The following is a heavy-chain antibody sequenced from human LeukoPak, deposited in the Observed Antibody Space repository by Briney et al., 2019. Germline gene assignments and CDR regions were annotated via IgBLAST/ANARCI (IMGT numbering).Heavy chain of an antibody. CDR1: ADSFSSDTVA. V-gene: IGHV6-1*01. D-gene: IGHD3-10*01. J-gene: IGHJ4*02. CDR2: TYYRSKWHN. CDR3: TRQRGGFDY. Sequence: SQTLSLTCASAADSFSSDTVALNWIRQSPSRGLEWLGRTYYRSKWHNDYAVSVKSRITINPDTSENQFSLQLTSVTPEDTAIYYCTRQRGGFDYWGQGTLVTVSS.